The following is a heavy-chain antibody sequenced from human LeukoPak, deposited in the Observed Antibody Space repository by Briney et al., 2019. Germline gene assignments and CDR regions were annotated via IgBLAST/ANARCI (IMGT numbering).Heavy chain of an antibody. V-gene: IGHV3-30*18. J-gene: IGHJ4*02. CDR3: TKESATGSRYSFDY. CDR1: GFTFSSYW. D-gene: IGHD2-15*01. CDR2: VSSDGGTT. Sequence: PGGSLRLSCAASGFTFSSYWMSGVRQAPGQGLEWAAVVSSDGGTTYYADSVKGRFTISRDNSKNTLYLQMNSLRGEDTAIYYCTKESATGSRYSFDYWGQGTLVTVSS.